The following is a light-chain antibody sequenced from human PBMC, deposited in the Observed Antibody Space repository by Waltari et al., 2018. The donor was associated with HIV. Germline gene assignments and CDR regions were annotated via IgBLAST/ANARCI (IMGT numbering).Light chain of an antibody. CDR2: GAS. J-gene: IGKJ1*01. CDR1: QSVSSSY. V-gene: IGKV3-20*01. Sequence: EIVLTQSPGTLSLSPGERATLSCRASQSVSSSYLAWYQQKPGQAPRLLIYGASSRATGIPDRFSGSGSGTDFILTISRLEPEDSAVYYCHQYGSSPRGTFGQGTNVEIK. CDR3: HQYGSSPRGT.